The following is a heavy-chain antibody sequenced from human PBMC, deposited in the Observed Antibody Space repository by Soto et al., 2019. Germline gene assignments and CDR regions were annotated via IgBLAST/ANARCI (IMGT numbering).Heavy chain of an antibody. CDR1: GFTFSSYA. J-gene: IGHJ6*02. Sequence: QPGGSLRLSCAASGFTFSSYAMHWVRQAPGKGLEWVAVISYDGSNKYYADSVKGRFTISRDNSKNTLYLQMNSLRAEDTAVYYCARGDCSGGSCYLRGYYYGMDVWGQGTTVTVSS. CDR2: ISYDGSNK. D-gene: IGHD2-15*01. CDR3: ARGDCSGGSCYLRGYYYGMDV. V-gene: IGHV3-30-3*01.